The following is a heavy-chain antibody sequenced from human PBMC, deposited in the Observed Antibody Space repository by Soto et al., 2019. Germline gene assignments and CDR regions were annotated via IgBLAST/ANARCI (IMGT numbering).Heavy chain of an antibody. CDR1: GFTFSSYS. Sequence: PGGSLRLSCAASGFTFSSYSMNWVRQAPGKGLEWVSSISSSSSYIYYADSVKGRFTISRDNAKNSLYLQMNSLRAEDTAVYYCARSPRMNDYGDYNFYYYGMDVWGQGTTVTVSS. CDR3: ARSPRMNDYGDYNFYYYGMDV. D-gene: IGHD4-17*01. J-gene: IGHJ6*02. V-gene: IGHV3-21*01. CDR2: ISSSSSYI.